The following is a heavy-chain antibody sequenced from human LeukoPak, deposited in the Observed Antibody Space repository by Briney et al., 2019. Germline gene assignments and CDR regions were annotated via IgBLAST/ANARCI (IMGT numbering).Heavy chain of an antibody. CDR3: AKAPGFGESPLDY. D-gene: IGHD3-10*01. CDR1: GFTFSSYG. J-gene: IGHJ4*02. CDR2: ISYDGSNK. Sequence: PGGSLGLSCAASGFTFSSYGMHWVRQAPGKGLEWVAVISYDGSNKYYADSVKGRFTISRDNSKNTLYLQMNSLRAEDTAVYYCAKAPGFGESPLDYWGQGTLVTVSS. V-gene: IGHV3-30*18.